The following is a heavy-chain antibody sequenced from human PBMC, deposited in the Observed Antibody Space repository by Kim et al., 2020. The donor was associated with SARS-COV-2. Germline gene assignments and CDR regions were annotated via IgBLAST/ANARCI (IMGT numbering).Heavy chain of an antibody. D-gene: IGHD2-2*01. CDR2: T. V-gene: IGHV4-39*01. CDR3: ARTSRSTSDY. J-gene: IGHJ4*02. Sequence: TYYRPSLKSQVTISVDTSKNPFSLKLSSVTAADTAVYYCARTSRSTSDYWGQGTLVTVSS.